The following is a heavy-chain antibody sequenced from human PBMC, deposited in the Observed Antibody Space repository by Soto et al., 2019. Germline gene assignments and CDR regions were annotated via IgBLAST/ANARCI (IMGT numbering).Heavy chain of an antibody. CDR2: IYYSGST. V-gene: IGHV4-59*01. CDR3: ARVGVTPEYSSSSYFDY. CDR1: GGSISSYY. J-gene: IGHJ4*02. Sequence: SETLSLTCTVSGGSISSYYWSWIRQPPGKGLEWIGYIYYSGSTNYNPSLKSRVTISVDTSKNQFSLKLSSVTAADTAVYYCARVGVTPEYSSSSYFDYWGQGTLVTVSS. D-gene: IGHD6-6*01.